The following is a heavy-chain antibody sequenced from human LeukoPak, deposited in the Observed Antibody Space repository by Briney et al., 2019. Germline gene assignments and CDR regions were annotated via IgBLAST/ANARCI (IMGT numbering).Heavy chain of an antibody. J-gene: IGHJ4*02. CDR2: VRNDGSDT. V-gene: IGHV3-33*01. D-gene: IGHD4-23*01. CDR3: AGDRGKDYFDS. Sequence: PGTSLRLSCTTYGLTFTSHGFHWLRQVVGKRLEWVAFVRNDGSDTYHANSVQGRFSISRDNSKNTLYLQMNSLRVEDTAIYYCAGDRGKDYFDSRGQGTQVTVSS. CDR1: GLTFTSHG.